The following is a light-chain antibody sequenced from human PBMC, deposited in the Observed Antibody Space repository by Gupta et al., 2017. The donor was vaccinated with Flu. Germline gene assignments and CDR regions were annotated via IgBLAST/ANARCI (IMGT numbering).Light chain of an antibody. Sequence: EIVLTQSPDTLSLSPGEGATLSCRASQDIGTYLAWYQQKPGQSPRLLIYDTSNRATGIAARFSGSGSGTDFTLTISRLEPDDFAVYYCQHRSNWPPAYTFGQGTKVNFK. V-gene: IGKV3-11*01. J-gene: IGKJ3*01. CDR2: DTS. CDR1: QDIGTY. CDR3: QHRSNWPPAYT.